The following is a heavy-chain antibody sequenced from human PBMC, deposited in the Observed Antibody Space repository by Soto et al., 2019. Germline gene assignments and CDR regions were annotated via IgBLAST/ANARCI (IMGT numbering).Heavy chain of an antibody. CDR1: GFTFSSYG. CDR2: ISYDGSNK. CDR3: AKGPRYCSSTSCYAGSYWYFDL. D-gene: IGHD2-2*01. Sequence: GGSLRLSCAASGFTFSSYGMHWVRQAPGKGLEWVAVISYDGSNKYYADSVKGRFTISRDNSKNTLYLQMNSLRAEDTAVYYCAKGPRYCSSTSCYAGSYWYFDLWGRGTLVTVSS. J-gene: IGHJ2*01. V-gene: IGHV3-30*18.